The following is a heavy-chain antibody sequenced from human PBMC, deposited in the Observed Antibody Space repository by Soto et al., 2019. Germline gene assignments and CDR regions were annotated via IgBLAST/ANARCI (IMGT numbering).Heavy chain of an antibody. D-gene: IGHD3-10*02. CDR2: IIAYNGNT. Sequence: ASVKVSCKASGYTFTSYGISWVRQAPGQGLEWMGRIIAYNGNTNYAQKLQGRVTMTTDTSTSTAYMELSSLRSEDTAVYYCARDPTSTADRYVFDYWGQGTLVTVSS. CDR3: ARDPTSTADRYVFDY. CDR1: GYTFTSYG. J-gene: IGHJ4*02. V-gene: IGHV1-18*01.